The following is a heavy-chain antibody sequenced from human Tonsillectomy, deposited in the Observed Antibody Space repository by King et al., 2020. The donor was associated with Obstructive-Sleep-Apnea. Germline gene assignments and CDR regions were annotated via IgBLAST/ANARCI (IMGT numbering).Heavy chain of an antibody. Sequence: QLQESGSGLVKPSQTLSLTCAVSGGSISSGVYSWSWIRQPPGKGLEWIGYIYHSGSTYYNPSLKSQVTVSVDRSKNQFSLKLSSVTAADTAVYYCAREYCSGDSCYPNWFDPWGQGTLVTVSS. J-gene: IGHJ5*02. V-gene: IGHV4-30-2*01. D-gene: IGHD2-15*01. CDR1: GGSISSGVYS. CDR2: IYHSGST. CDR3: AREYCSGDSCYPNWFDP.